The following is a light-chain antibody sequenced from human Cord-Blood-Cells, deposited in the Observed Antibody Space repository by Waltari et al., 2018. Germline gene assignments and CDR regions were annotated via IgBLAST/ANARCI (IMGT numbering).Light chain of an antibody. V-gene: IGLV2-11*01. Sequence: QSALTQPRSVSGSPGQSVTISCTGTSSDVGGYNYVSWYQQHPGKAPKLMIYDVSKRPSVVPDRFSGSKSGNTASLTISGRQAEDEADYYCCSYAGSYTVVFGGGTKLTVL. CDR2: DVS. CDR3: CSYAGSYTVV. CDR1: SSDVGGYNY. J-gene: IGLJ2*01.